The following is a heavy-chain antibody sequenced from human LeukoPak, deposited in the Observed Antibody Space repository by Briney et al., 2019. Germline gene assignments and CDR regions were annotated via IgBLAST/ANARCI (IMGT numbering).Heavy chain of an antibody. D-gene: IGHD3-10*01. J-gene: IGHJ4*02. Sequence: PGGSLRLSCAVSGFTFHNYAMSWVRLAPGKGLEWVSGISGRGGNTYYADSVKGRFTISRDNSKNTLYLQMNSLRAEDTAVYYCAKDRDFGDRGAYFDYWGQGTLVTVSS. CDR1: GFTFHNYA. CDR3: AKDRDFGDRGAYFDY. V-gene: IGHV3-23*01. CDR2: ISGRGGNT.